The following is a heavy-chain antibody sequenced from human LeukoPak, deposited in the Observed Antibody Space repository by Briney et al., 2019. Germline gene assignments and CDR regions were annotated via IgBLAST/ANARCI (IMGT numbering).Heavy chain of an antibody. CDR2: IKSKTDGGTT. V-gene: IGHV3-15*01. CDR1: GFTFSNAW. J-gene: IGHJ6*03. Sequence: GGSLRLSCAASGFTFSNAWMSWVRQAPGKGLEWVGCIKSKTDGGTTDYAAPVKGRFTISRDDSKNTLYLQMNSLKTEDTAVYYCTTDRRDYDLWSGYSPVYYYYYYMDVWGKGTTVTVSS. CDR3: TTDRRDYDLWSGYSPVYYYYYYMDV. D-gene: IGHD3-3*01.